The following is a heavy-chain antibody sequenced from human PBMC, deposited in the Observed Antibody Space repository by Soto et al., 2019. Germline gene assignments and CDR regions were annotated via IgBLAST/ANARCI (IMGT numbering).Heavy chain of an antibody. CDR1: GYSFAGYW. Sequence: PGESLKISCKGSGYSFAGYWITWVRQKPGKGLEWMGRIDPSDSQTYYSPSFRGHVTISATKSITTVFLQWSSLRASDSATYYCARQGSNGAYVYFAMDVWGQGTTVTVSS. D-gene: IGHD3-16*01. CDR2: IDPSDSQT. J-gene: IGHJ6*02. CDR3: ARQGSNGAYVYFAMDV. V-gene: IGHV5-10-1*01.